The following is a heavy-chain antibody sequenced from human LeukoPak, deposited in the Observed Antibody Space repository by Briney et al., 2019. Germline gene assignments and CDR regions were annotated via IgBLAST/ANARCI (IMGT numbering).Heavy chain of an antibody. CDR2: IYTTGTT. J-gene: IGHJ4*02. D-gene: IGHD2-15*01. CDR1: GGSNSSYY. V-gene: IGHV4-4*07. Sequence: AEPLSLPCSVSGGSNSSYYWTWLRQPAEKALEGIGRIYTTGTTNYHPSHSRRVTMSVDTSKNQFSLRVSSATAADTAVYYCARQMVVAVKTGFDYWGQGTLVTVSS. CDR3: ARQMVVAVKTGFDY.